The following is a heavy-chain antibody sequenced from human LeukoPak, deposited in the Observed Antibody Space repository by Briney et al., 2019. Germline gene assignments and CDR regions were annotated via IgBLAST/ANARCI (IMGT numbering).Heavy chain of an antibody. J-gene: IGHJ3*02. V-gene: IGHV3-21*01. CDR1: GFTFSSYS. CDR3: AREKIKDAFDI. CDR2: ISSSSSYI. Sequence: GGSLRLSCAASGFTFSSYSMYWVRQAPGKGLEWVSSISSSSSYIYYADSVKGRFTISRDNAKNSLYLQMNSLRAEDTAVYYCAREKIKDAFDIWGQGTMVTVSS.